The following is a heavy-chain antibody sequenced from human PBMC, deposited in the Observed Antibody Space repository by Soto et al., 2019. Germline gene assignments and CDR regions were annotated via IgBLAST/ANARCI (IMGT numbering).Heavy chain of an antibody. Sequence: EVQLVESGGGLVKPGGSLRLSCAASGFTFSSYSMNWVRQAPGKGLEWVSSISSSSSYIYYADSVKGRFTISRDNAKNSLYLQMNSLRAEDTAVYYCARDRYGGNSASYYYYGMDVWGQGTTVTVSS. CDR1: GFTFSSYS. J-gene: IGHJ6*02. D-gene: IGHD4-17*01. CDR3: ARDRYGGNSASYYYYGMDV. CDR2: ISSSSSYI. V-gene: IGHV3-21*01.